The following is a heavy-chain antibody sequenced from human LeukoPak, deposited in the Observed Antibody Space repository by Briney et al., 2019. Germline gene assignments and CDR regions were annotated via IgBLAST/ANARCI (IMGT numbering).Heavy chain of an antibody. D-gene: IGHD2-8*01. Sequence: GGSLTLTCTASGCTFSSYGLHWVRLAPGTGLEWVAVRWYDGSKNYYADSVKGRFTISRDNSKNTLYLQMNSLRAEDTAVYYCARDQGRSGCTKGVCYIAPGNYWGQGTLVTVSS. CDR2: RWYDGSKN. CDR1: GCTFSSYG. CDR3: ARDQGRSGCTKGVCYIAPGNY. J-gene: IGHJ4*02. V-gene: IGHV3-33*01.